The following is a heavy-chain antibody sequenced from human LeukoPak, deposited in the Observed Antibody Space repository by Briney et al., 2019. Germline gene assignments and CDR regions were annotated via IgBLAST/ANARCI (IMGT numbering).Heavy chain of an antibody. Sequence: GGSLRLSCAASGFTFSSYGRSGGRQAPGKGVGCVSTISSSGGSTYYADSVKVRFTISRDNSKNTLYLQMNSLRAEDTAVYYCAKFGSGWSEDFDYWGQGTLVTVSS. V-gene: IGHV3-23*01. D-gene: IGHD6-19*01. CDR1: GFTFSSYG. J-gene: IGHJ4*02. CDR2: ISSSGGST. CDR3: AKFGSGWSEDFDY.